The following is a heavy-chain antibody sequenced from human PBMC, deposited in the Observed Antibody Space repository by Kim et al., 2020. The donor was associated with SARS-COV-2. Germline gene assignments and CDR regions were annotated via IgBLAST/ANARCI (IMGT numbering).Heavy chain of an antibody. CDR2: LLYDGTDK. Sequence: GGSLRLSCAASGFTFSHYGMHWVRQAPGKGLEWVSLLLYDGTDKYYTDSVKGRFTISRDNSKSTLYLQMRSLKVEDTAVYYCARDNCPQEYPRWGFGDYG. J-gene: IGHJ6*01. D-gene: IGHD3-10*01. CDR3: ARDNCPQEYPRWGFGDYG. V-gene: IGHV3-33*05. CDR1: GFTFSHYG.